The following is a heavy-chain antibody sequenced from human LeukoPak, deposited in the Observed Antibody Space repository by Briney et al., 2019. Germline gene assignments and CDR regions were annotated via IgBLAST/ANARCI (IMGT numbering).Heavy chain of an antibody. J-gene: IGHJ4*02. V-gene: IGHV3-23*01. CDR2: ISGRGDTT. Sequence: GGSLRLSCAASGFTFTTYWMSWVRQAPGKGLEWVSAISGRGDTTYYADSVKGRFTISRDNSKNTLYMQMNSLRAEDTAVYYCAKNCRGLPDEPFDYWGQGTLVTVSS. CDR3: AKNCRGLPDEPFDY. D-gene: IGHD4-17*01. CDR1: GFTFTTYW.